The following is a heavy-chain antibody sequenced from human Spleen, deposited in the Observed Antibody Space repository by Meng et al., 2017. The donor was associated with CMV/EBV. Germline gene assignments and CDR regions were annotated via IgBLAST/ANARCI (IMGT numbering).Heavy chain of an antibody. V-gene: IGHV3-11*01. Sequence: LRLSCAVSGFTFSDYYMSWVRQAPGKGLEWVSYISNNGRTIYYTDSVKGRFTISRDNAKNSLYLQMSSLRAEDTAVYYCARKAYFDWWGQGTLVTVSS. CDR3: ARKAYFDW. CDR1: GFTFSDYY. CDR2: ISNNGRTI. J-gene: IGHJ4*02.